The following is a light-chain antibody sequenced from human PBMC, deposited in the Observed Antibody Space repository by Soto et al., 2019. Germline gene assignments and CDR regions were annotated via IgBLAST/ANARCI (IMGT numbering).Light chain of an antibody. J-gene: IGLJ3*02. CDR3: GTWDTSLSAWV. Sequence: QSVLTQPPSVSAAPGQKVTISCSGSTSNIGDNFVSCYQHLPGTAPKLLIYDNNKRSSGIPDRFSGSKSGTTATLGITGLQTGDEADYYGGTWDTSLSAWVFGGGTKLTVL. V-gene: IGLV1-51*01. CDR1: TSNIGDNF. CDR2: DNN.